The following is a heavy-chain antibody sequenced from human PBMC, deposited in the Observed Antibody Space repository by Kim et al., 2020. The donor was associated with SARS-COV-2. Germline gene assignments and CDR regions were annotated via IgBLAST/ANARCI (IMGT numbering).Heavy chain of an antibody. V-gene: IGHV4-39*07. D-gene: IGHD3-3*01. Sequence: SETLSLTCTVSGGSISSSSYYWGWIRQPPGKGLEWIGSIYYSGSTYYNPSLKSRVTISVDTSKNQFSLKLSSVTAADTAVYYCARTLRFNGYWYFDLWGR. CDR1: GGSISSSSYY. CDR3: ARTLRFNGYWYFDL. CDR2: IYYSGST. J-gene: IGHJ2*01.